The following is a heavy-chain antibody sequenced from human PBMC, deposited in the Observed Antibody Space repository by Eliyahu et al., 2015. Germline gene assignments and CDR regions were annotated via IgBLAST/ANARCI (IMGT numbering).Heavy chain of an antibody. CDR2: INGANGNT. D-gene: IGHD6-13*01. CDR1: GYTFSTNT. J-gene: IGHJ4*02. V-gene: IGHV1-3*01. Sequence: QVQLVQSGAEVKKPGASVKVSCKASGYTFSTNTMHWVRQAPGQRLEWMGWINGANGNTKYSQNFQGRVTFARDTFANTAYMELTSLTSEDTAVYYCARGAESSSFDHWGQGTLVTVSS. CDR3: ARGAESSSFDH.